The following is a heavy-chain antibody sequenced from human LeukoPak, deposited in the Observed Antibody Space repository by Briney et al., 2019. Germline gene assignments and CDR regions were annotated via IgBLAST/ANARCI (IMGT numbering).Heavy chain of an antibody. CDR1: GFIFSIYW. CDR2: IKSDGKT. V-gene: IGHV3-74*01. J-gene: IGHJ1*01. CDR3: ARAPSEIGGYYPEYFRH. Sequence: PGGSLRLSCAASGFIFSIYWMHWVRQAPGKGLGWVSRIKSDGKTNYAHSVKGRFTISRDNDKNTVSLQMNSLRAEDTGVYYCARAPSEIGGYYPEYFRHWGQGTLVTVSS. D-gene: IGHD3-22*01.